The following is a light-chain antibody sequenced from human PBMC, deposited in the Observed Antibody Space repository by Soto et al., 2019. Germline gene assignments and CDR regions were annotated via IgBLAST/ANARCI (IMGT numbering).Light chain of an antibody. CDR1: QSVSIY. CDR2: DVS. CDR3: QQRTNWPVT. J-gene: IGKJ5*01. V-gene: IGKV3-11*01. Sequence: EIVLTQSPATLSLSPGERATLSCRASQSVSIYLAWYQQKPGQAPRLLIYDVSNRATGIPARFSGSGSGTDFTLTISSLEPEDFALYYCQQRTNWPVTFGQGTRLEIK.